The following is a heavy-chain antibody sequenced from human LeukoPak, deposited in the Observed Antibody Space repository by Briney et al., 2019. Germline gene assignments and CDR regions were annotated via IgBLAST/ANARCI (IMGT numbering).Heavy chain of an antibody. V-gene: IGHV1-69*01. CDR3: AREARIGGRVVPAAMGRLFDY. D-gene: IGHD2-2*01. CDR2: IIPIFGTA. J-gene: IGHJ4*02. CDR1: GGTFSSYA. Sequence: SVTVSCTASGGTFSSYAISWVRQAPGQGLEWMGGIIPIFGTANYAQKFQGRVTITADESTSTAYMELSGLRSEDTAVYYCAREARIGGRVVPAAMGRLFDYWGQGTLVTVSS.